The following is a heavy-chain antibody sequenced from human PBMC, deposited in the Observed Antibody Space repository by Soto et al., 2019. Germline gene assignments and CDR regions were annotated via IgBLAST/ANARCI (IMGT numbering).Heavy chain of an antibody. D-gene: IGHD1-1*01. J-gene: IGHJ4*02. CDR3: ARDWAGPTRTRNVAPDY. V-gene: IGHV3-33*05. CDR1: GFTFSNYG. CDR2: ISYDATDK. Sequence: PGVSLRLSCAASGFTFSNYGRHWVRQAQGKGLEWVAFISYDATDKYCADSVKDRFIISRDNSKATVDLQMNSLRAEDTAVYYCARDWAGPTRTRNVAPDYWGQGTVVTVSS.